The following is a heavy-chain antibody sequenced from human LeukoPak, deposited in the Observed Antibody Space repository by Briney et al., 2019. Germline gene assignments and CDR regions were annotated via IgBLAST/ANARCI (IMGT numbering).Heavy chain of an antibody. D-gene: IGHD2-21*01. J-gene: IGHJ4*02. CDR3: ARVPKDEVVVVLYYFDY. Sequence: GGSLRLSCAASGFTFSSYAMSWVRQAPGKGLEWVSAISGSGGSTYYADSVKGRLTISRDNSKNTLYLQMNSLRAEDTAVYYCARVPKDEVVVVLYYFDYWGQGTLVTVSS. CDR1: GFTFSSYA. V-gene: IGHV3-23*01. CDR2: ISGSGGST.